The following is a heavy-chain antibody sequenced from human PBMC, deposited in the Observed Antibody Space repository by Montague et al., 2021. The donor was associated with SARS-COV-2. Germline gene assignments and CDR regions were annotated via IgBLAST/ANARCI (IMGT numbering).Heavy chain of an antibody. D-gene: IGHD4-17*01. J-gene: IGHJ4*02. CDR2: IYSSGST. V-gene: IGHV4-59*01. CDR3: ARAVGYGDPFDY. CDR1: GCSISSYY. Sequence: SETLSLTCTVSGCSISSYYWNWIRQPTGKALEWIGYIYSSGSTNYYPSLKSRVTISVDTSTNQFSLKLSSVTAADTAVYYCARAVGYGDPFDYWGQGTLVTVSS.